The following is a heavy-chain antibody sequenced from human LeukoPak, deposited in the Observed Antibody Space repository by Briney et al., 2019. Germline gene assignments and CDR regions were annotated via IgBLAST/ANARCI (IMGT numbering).Heavy chain of an antibody. Sequence: ASVKVSCKASGYTFTNYTMNWVRQAPGQGLEWMGWINPNTANPTYAQGFTGRFVFSVDTSVTTAHLQISRLKAEDTAVYYCARPFCSGDNCHSYFDHWGQGTLVTVSS. J-gene: IGHJ4*02. D-gene: IGHD2-15*01. CDR1: GYTFTNYT. V-gene: IGHV7-4-1*02. CDR3: ARPFCSGDNCHSYFDH. CDR2: INPNTANP.